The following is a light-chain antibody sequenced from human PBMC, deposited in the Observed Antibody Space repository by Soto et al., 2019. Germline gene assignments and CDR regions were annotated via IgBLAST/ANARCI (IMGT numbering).Light chain of an antibody. CDR1: SSDVGDYNY. Sequence: QSALTQPASVSGSPGQSITISCTGTSSDVGDYNYVSRYQQHPGKAPKLMIYDVNNRPSGVSNRFSGSKSGNTASLTISGLQAEDEADYFCSSYTSTGTLVVLGGGTKLTVL. CDR3: SSYTSTGTLVV. J-gene: IGLJ2*01. V-gene: IGLV2-14*03. CDR2: DVN.